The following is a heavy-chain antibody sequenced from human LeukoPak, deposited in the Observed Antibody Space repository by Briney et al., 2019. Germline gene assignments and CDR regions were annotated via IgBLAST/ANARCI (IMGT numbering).Heavy chain of an antibody. CDR1: GGSISSYY. V-gene: IGHV4-4*07. J-gene: IGHJ4*02. CDR3: ARDSRIAAAGPSFDY. CDR2: IYTSGST. D-gene: IGHD6-13*01. Sequence: SETLSLTCTVSGGSISSYYWSWIRQPAGKGLEWIGRIYTSGSTNYNPSLKSRVTISVDKSKNQFSLKLSSVTAAGTAVYYCARDSRIAAAGPSFDYWGQGTLVTVSS.